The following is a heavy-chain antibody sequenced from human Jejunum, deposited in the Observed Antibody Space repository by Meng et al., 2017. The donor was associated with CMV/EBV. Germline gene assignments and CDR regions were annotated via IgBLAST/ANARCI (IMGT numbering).Heavy chain of an antibody. V-gene: IGHV4-39*07. CDR1: GGSISSTSYY. CDR3: ATFEYFAY. D-gene: IGHD2/OR15-2a*01. J-gene: IGHJ4*02. Sequence: TCPVSGGSISSTSYYWGWIRQPPGKGLEWIVTIYHEESTYYNPSLKSRVTISVDTSKNQFSLKLSSVTAADTAVYFCATFEYFAYWGQGTGVTVSS. CDR2: IYHEEST.